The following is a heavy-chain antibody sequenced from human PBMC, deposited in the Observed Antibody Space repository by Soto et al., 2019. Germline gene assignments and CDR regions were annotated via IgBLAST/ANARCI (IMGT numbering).Heavy chain of an antibody. CDR2: ISGTGGST. V-gene: IGHV3-23*01. Sequence: EVQLLESGGGLVQPGGSLRLSCAASGFTFSSYVMSWVRQAPGKGLEWVSAISGTGGSTYYADSVKGRFTISRDNSKNMLYLQMNSLRAEDTAVYYCAKNWDTTSSSSSHWGQGTLVNVSS. CDR3: AKNWDTTSSSSSH. CDR1: GFTFSSYV. D-gene: IGHD6-6*01. J-gene: IGHJ4*02.